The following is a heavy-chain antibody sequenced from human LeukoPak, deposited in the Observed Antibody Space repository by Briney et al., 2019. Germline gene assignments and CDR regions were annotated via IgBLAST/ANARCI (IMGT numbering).Heavy chain of an antibody. CDR3: AKDRTNFFYYLDV. V-gene: IGHV3-23*01. CDR1: GFTFDTYA. CDR2: IASRDDST. J-gene: IGHJ6*03. Sequence: GGSLRLSCAASGFTFDTYAMSWVRQAPGKGLEWVSAIASRDDSTYYVDSVKGRFTISRDNSKNTLYLQMHNPRAEDTAIYYCAKDRTNFFYYLDVWGTGTTVIVSS.